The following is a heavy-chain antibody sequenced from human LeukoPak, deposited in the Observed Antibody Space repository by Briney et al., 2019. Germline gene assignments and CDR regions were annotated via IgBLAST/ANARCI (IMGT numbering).Heavy chain of an antibody. CDR3: ARDSDISGYTPYFFTD. CDR1: GFTFKTYS. J-gene: IGHJ4*02. V-gene: IGHV3-48*01. CDR2: IRGSSSTR. Sequence: GGSLRLSCAASGFTFKTYSMNWVRQAPGKGLEWVAYIRGSSSTRYYADSVKGRFTISRDNAKNSLSLQMDSLRAEDTAVYYCARDSDISGYTPYFFTDWGQGTLVTVSS. D-gene: IGHD3-22*01.